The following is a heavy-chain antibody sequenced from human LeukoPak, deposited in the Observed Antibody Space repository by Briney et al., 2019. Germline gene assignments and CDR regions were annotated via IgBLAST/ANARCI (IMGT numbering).Heavy chain of an antibody. Sequence: SETLSLTCTVSGGSISSGSYYWSWIRQPAGKEQEWIGRIYTSGSTNYNPSLKSRVTISVDTSKNQFSLKLSSVTAADTAVYYCARGRRYCSGGSCYPLFDYWGQGTLVTVSS. CDR2: IYTSGST. CDR3: ARGRRYCSGGSCYPLFDY. V-gene: IGHV4-61*02. J-gene: IGHJ4*02. CDR1: GGSISSGSYY. D-gene: IGHD2-15*01.